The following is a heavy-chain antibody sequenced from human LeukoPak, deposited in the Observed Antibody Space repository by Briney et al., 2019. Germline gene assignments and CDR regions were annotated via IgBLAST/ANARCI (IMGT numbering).Heavy chain of an antibody. CDR2: ISSSSSYI. CDR1: GFTFSSYS. Sequence: GGSLRLSCAASGFTFSSYSMNWVRQAPGKGLEWVSSISSSSSYIYYADSVKGRFTISRDNAKNSLYLQMNSLRAVDTAVYYCARDLAPGPAATANAFDIWGQGTMVTVSS. V-gene: IGHV3-21*01. CDR3: ARDLAPGPAATANAFDI. J-gene: IGHJ3*02. D-gene: IGHD2-2*01.